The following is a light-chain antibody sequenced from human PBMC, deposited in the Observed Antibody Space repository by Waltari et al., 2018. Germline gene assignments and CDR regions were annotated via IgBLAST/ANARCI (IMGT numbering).Light chain of an antibody. J-gene: IGKJ2*01. V-gene: IGKV3-15*01. CDR1: QSISSN. CDR2: GAS. Sequence: EIVMTQSPATLSVSPGERATLSCKASQSISSNLAWYLQKPGQAPRLLIYGASTRATGISARFSGSGSGTEFTLTINSLQSEDFAVYYCQQYNNWAPFTFGQGTKLEIK. CDR3: QQYNNWAPFT.